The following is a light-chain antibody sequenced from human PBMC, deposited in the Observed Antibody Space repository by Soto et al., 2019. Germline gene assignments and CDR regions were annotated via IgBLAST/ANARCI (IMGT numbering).Light chain of an antibody. Sequence: DIQMTHSPSTLSASVGCRVTITCRASQTISSWLAWYQQKTGKAPKLLIFKASSLQTGVPSKFRGSGYGTELTITISSMKNDDFATYYCQQYDSYTWTFGQGTKVDIK. CDR2: KAS. CDR1: QTISSW. CDR3: QQYDSYTWT. V-gene: IGKV1-5*03. J-gene: IGKJ1*01.